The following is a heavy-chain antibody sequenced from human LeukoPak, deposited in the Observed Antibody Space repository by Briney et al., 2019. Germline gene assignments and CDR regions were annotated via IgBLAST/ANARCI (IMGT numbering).Heavy chain of an antibody. Sequence: GASVKVSCKASGGTFSSYAISWVRQAPGQGLEWMGGIIPIFGTANYAQKFQGRVTITADESTSTAYMELSSLRSEDTAVYYCARGTHQSYEDRGIWFGELSYYYYYMDVWGKGTTATISS. V-gene: IGHV1-69*13. D-gene: IGHD3-10*01. J-gene: IGHJ6*03. CDR1: GGTFSSYA. CDR3: ARGTHQSYEDRGIWFGELSYYYYYMDV. CDR2: IIPIFGTA.